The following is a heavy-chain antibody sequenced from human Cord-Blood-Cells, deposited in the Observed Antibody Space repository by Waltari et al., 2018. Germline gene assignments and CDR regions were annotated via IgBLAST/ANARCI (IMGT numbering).Heavy chain of an antibody. CDR3: AKDKTVAGAFDI. Sequence: EVQLVESGGGLVQPGRYLRLSCAASGFTFDDYAMHWVRQAPGKGREWVSGISWNGGSIGYADPVKGRFTIARDNAKNSLYLQMNSLRAEDTALYYCAKDKTVAGAFDIWGQGTMVTVSS. D-gene: IGHD6-19*01. CDR2: ISWNGGSI. CDR1: GFTFDDYA. J-gene: IGHJ3*02. V-gene: IGHV3-9*01.